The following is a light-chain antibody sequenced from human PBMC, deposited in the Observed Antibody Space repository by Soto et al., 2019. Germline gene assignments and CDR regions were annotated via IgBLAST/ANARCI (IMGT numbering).Light chain of an antibody. J-gene: IGLJ1*01. Sequence: QRALTHPPSGYGVPVRSGRISSTGTSSDIGRYNYVSWYQQHPGKAPKLIIFEVNKWPSGVPDRFSASKSGNTASLPVSGLQAEDEPDYYCSSYARHNTYAFGTGTKVTVL. CDR2: EVN. CDR3: SSYARHNTYA. V-gene: IGLV2-8*01. CDR1: SSDIGRYNY.